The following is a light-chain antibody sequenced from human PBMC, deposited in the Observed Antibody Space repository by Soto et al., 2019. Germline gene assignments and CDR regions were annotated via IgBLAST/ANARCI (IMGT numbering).Light chain of an antibody. Sequence: QSALTQPASESGSPGQSITISCTGTSSDVGRYNYVSWYQQHPGKAPKLMIYEVSNRPSGVSNRFSGSKSGNTASLTISGLQAEDEADYYCSSYTTTSTRVFGAGTKLTVL. J-gene: IGLJ3*02. CDR1: SSDVGRYNY. V-gene: IGLV2-14*01. CDR3: SSYTTTSTRV. CDR2: EVS.